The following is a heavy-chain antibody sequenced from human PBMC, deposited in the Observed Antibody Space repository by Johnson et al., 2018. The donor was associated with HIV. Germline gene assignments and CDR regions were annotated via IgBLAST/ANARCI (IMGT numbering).Heavy chain of an antibody. CDR1: GFSVTNTY. CDR3: VRGGTAYWDRVSAFDI. J-gene: IGHJ3*02. D-gene: IGHD2-8*02. Sequence: VQLVESGGGLVQPGGSLSLSCGASGFSVTNTYMNWVRQAPGKGLEWVSVIYSGGSTYYAASVKGRFTISRDNGMNSLYLQMNSLRAEDTAVYYCVRGGTAYWDRVSAFDIWGQGTMVTVSS. CDR2: IYSGGST. V-gene: IGHV3-66*01.